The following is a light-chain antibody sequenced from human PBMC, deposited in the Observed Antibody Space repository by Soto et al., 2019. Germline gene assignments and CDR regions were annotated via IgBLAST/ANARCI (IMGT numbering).Light chain of an antibody. Sequence: DIQMTQSPSTLSASVGDRVTITCRASESIKTWLAWYQQRPGKAPNLLIYKASSLQSGVSSRFSGSGSGTEFMLIISSLQPDDSATYYCQQYNVYPYTFGQGTKVQI. CDR3: QQYNVYPYT. J-gene: IGKJ2*01. V-gene: IGKV1-5*03. CDR2: KAS. CDR1: ESIKTW.